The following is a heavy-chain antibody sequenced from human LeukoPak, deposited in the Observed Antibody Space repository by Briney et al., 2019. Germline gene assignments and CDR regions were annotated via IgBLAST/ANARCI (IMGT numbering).Heavy chain of an antibody. V-gene: IGHV1-2*02. J-gene: IGHJ4*02. Sequence: ASVKVSCKASGYTFTRYYMHWVRQAPGQGLEWMGWINPNSGGTKYAQKFQGRVTMTRDTSISTAYMELSRLRSDDTAVYYCARDDCSSTSCYPSDYWGQGTLVTVSS. CDR3: ARDDCSSTSCYPSDY. CDR1: GYTFTRYY. D-gene: IGHD2-2*01. CDR2: INPNSGGT.